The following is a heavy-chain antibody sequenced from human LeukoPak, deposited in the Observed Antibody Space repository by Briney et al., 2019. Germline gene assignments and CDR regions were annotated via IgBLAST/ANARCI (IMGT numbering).Heavy chain of an antibody. CDR3: ARADIVVVPAAIHYYYYMDV. V-gene: IGHV3-21*01. D-gene: IGHD2-2*02. CDR2: ISSSRSYI. Sequence: GGSLRLSCAASGFTFSSYSMNWVRQAPGKGLEWVSSISSSRSYIYYADSVKGRFTISRDNAKNSLYLQMNSLRAEDTAVYYCARADIVVVPAAIHYYYYMDVWGKGTTVTVSS. J-gene: IGHJ6*03. CDR1: GFTFSSYS.